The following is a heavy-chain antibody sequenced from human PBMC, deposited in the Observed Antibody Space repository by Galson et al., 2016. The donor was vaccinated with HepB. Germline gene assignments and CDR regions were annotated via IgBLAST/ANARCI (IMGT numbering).Heavy chain of an antibody. D-gene: IGHD5-18*01. V-gene: IGHV3-23*01. J-gene: IGHJ3*02. Sequence: SLRLSCAASGFSFDTYAMTWVRQAPGRGLEWVAGIGGANTYYADSVKGRFTISRDNSKNTVDLQMNSLRAEDTALYYCARERSYGYEPHGASDMWGPGTMVTVSS. CDR3: ARERSYGYEPHGASDM. CDR1: GFSFDTYA. CDR2: IGGANT.